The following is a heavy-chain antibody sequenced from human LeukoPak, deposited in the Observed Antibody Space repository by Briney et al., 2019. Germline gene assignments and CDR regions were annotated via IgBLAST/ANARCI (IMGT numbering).Heavy chain of an antibody. CDR1: GGSISSYY. D-gene: IGHD6-13*01. J-gene: IGHJ5*02. Sequence: SETLSLTCTVSGGSISSYYWSWIRQPPGKGLEWIGYIYYSGSTNCNPSLKSRVTISVDTSKNQFSLKLSSVTAADTAVYYCARDLYSSSWYGTARGYNWFDPWGQGTLVTVSS. CDR2: IYYSGST. CDR3: ARDLYSSSWYGTARGYNWFDP. V-gene: IGHV4-59*01.